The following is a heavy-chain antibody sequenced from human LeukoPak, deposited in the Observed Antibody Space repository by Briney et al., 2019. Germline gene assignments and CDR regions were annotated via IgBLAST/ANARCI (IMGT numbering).Heavy chain of an antibody. CDR1: GFTFSSYW. D-gene: IGHD1-26*01. CDR2: IKQDGSEK. CDR3: ARSTSTGSYYATFDY. V-gene: IGHV3-7*01. Sequence: GGSLRLSCAASGFTFSSYWMSWVRQVPGKGLEWVANIKQDGSEKYYVDSVKGRFTISRDNAKNSLYLQMNSLRAEDTAVYYCARSTSTGSYYATFDYWGQGTLVTVSS. J-gene: IGHJ4*02.